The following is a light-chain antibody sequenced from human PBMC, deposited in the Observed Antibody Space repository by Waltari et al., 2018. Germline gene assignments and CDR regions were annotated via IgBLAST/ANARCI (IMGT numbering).Light chain of an antibody. Sequence: SAAPGQRVTISCSGSSSNFGNNYVAWYQQLPGTAPKLLIYDNNNRPSGIPDRFSGSKSGTSATLGITGLQTGDEAVYYCGTWDSSLTGAVFGGGTKLTVL. CDR1: SSNFGNNY. J-gene: IGLJ2*01. V-gene: IGLV1-51*01. CDR2: DNN. CDR3: GTWDSSLTGAV.